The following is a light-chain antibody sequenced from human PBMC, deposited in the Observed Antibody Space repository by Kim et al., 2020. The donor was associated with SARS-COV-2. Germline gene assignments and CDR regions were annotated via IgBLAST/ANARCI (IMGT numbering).Light chain of an antibody. CDR1: KSVITF. Sequence: PGERATRSCRASKSVITFLAWYQQKPAQAPRHLTYDANNGATGRPGRCSGSGAGTDFTSTLSSLESEDFAVYYCQQRNNFGQGTRLEIK. J-gene: IGKJ5*01. V-gene: IGKV3-11*01. CDR3: QQRNN. CDR2: DAN.